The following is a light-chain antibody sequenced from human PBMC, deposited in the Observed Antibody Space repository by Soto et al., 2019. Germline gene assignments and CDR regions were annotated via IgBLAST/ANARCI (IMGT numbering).Light chain of an antibody. Sequence: SYELTQPPSVSLAPGKTATITCGGNNIGSESVHWYQQKPGQAPVLVISYDSDRPSGIPERFSGSNSGNTATLTISRVEAGDEADYYCQVWDSNSDHYVFSTGTKLTVL. CDR3: QVWDSNSDHYV. CDR2: YDS. J-gene: IGLJ1*01. V-gene: IGLV3-21*04. CDR1: NIGSES.